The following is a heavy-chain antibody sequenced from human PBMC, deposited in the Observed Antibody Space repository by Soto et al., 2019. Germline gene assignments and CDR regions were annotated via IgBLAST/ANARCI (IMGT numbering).Heavy chain of an antibody. Sequence: SETVSLTCAVYGGSFSCYYWSWIRQPPGKGLEWIGEINHSGSTNYNPSLKSRVTISVDTSKNQFSLKLSSVTAADTAVYYCARGLRGYCSGGSCYSFGYYYYGMDVWGQGTTVTVSS. D-gene: IGHD2-15*01. CDR3: ARGLRGYCSGGSCYSFGYYYYGMDV. CDR2: INHSGST. V-gene: IGHV4-34*01. CDR1: GGSFSCYY. J-gene: IGHJ6*02.